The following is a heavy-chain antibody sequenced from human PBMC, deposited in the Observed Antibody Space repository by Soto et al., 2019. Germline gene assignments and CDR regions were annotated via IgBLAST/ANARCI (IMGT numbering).Heavy chain of an antibody. CDR3: ARFTVATPSVGMDV. J-gene: IGHJ6*02. D-gene: IGHD4-4*01. CDR1: GFTVSSKY. Sequence: DVQLVETGGGLIQPGGSLRLSCAASGFTVSSKYMSWVRQAPGKGLEWVSVIYSGGSTYYADSVKGRFTISRDNSKNTLYLQMNSLRAEDTALYYCARFTVATPSVGMDVWGQGTTVTVSS. V-gene: IGHV3-53*02. CDR2: IYSGGST.